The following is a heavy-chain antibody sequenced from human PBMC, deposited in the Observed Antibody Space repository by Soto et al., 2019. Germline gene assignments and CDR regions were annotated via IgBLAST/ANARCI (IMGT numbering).Heavy chain of an antibody. J-gene: IGHJ4*02. CDR1: GSTFTRYS. CDR3: ARESEDLTSNFDY. Sequence: AGGSLRLSCAASGSTFTRYSMNWVRQAPGKGLEWVSSISSTTNYIYYGDSMKGRFTISRDNAKNSLYLEMSSLRAEDTAVYYCARESEDLTSNFDYWGQGTLVTVSS. CDR2: ISSTTNYI. V-gene: IGHV3-21*06.